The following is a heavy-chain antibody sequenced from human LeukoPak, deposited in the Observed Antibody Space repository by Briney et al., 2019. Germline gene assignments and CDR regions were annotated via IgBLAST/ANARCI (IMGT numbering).Heavy chain of an antibody. CDR3: ARIHKSGWYLTYYYGMDV. CDR1: GGSISSSSYY. V-gene: IGHV4-39*01. CDR2: IYYSGST. J-gene: IGHJ6*02. D-gene: IGHD6-19*01. Sequence: SETLSLTCTVSGGSISSSSYYWGWIRQPPGKGLEWIGSIYYSGSTYYNPSLKSRVTISVDTSKNQFSLKLSSVTAADTAVYYCARIHKSGWYLTYYYGMDVWGQGTTVTVSS.